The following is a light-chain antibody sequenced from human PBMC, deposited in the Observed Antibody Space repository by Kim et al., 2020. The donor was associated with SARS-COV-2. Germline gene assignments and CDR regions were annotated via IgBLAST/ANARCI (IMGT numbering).Light chain of an antibody. CDR2: AAS. CDR3: QKSYSTAV. Sequence: DIQMTQSPSSLSASVGDRVTITCRASQSISSYLNWYQQKPGKAPKLLIYAASSLQSGVPSRFSGSGSGTDFTLTISSLQPEDFATYYGQKSYSTAVFGGGTKVEIK. CDR1: QSISSY. J-gene: IGKJ4*01. V-gene: IGKV1-39*01.